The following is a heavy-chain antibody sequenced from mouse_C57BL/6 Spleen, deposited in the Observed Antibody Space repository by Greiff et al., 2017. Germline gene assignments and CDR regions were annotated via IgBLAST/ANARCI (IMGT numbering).Heavy chain of an antibody. CDR1: GFSLTSYG. CDR2: IWRGGST. CDR3: AKEGAYYSNYEGYFDY. V-gene: IGHV2-5*01. D-gene: IGHD2-5*01. J-gene: IGHJ2*01. Sequence: VQLQQSGPGLVQPSQSLSITCTVSGFSLTSYGVHWVRQSPGKGLEWLGVIWRGGSTDYNAAFMSRLSITKDNSKSQVFFKMNSLQADDTAIYYCAKEGAYYSNYEGYFDYWGQGTTLTVSS.